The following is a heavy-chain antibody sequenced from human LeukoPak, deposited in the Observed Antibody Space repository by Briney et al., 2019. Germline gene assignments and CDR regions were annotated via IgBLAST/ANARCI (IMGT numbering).Heavy chain of an antibody. J-gene: IGHJ4*02. CDR3: ARGRDGYNWSGSYFDY. CDR1: GGSINSYY. CDR2: IYYSGST. D-gene: IGHD5-24*01. V-gene: IGHV4-59*01. Sequence: SETLSLTCIVSGGSINSYYWSWIRQPPGKGLEWIGYIYYSGSTNYNPSFKSRVTISVDTSKNQFSLKLSSVTAADTAVYYCARGRDGYNWSGSYFDYWGQGTLVTVSS.